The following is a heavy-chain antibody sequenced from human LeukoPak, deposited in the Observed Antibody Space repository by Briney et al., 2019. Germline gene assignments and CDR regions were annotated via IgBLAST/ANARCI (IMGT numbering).Heavy chain of an antibody. Sequence: GGSLRLSCAASGFTVSSNYMSWVRQAPGKGLEWVSVLFSGGSSYYAKSVNGRFINSRDNSKNTFYLQMNSLRAEDTAVYYCARVRGGDSRFLDYWGQGTLVTVSS. J-gene: IGHJ4*01. V-gene: IGHV3-53*01. CDR3: ARVRGGDSRFLDY. CDR2: LFSGGSS. CDR1: GFTVSSNY. D-gene: IGHD2-21*02.